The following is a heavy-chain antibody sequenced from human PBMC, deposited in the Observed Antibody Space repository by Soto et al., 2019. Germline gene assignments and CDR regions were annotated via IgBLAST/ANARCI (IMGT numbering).Heavy chain of an antibody. CDR1: GFTFNNAW. CDR3: TTGLSNGYYNFDY. V-gene: IGHV3-15*01. Sequence: HLVESGGCLVKPGGSLRLSCAASGFTFNNAWMSWVRQAPGKGLEWVGRIKGEADGGTTDYAAPVKGRITISRDHSKDTLYLRMNSLKTEDTAVYYCTTGLSNGYYNFDYWGQGTTVTVSS. D-gene: IGHD3-22*01. CDR2: IKGEADGGTT. J-gene: IGHJ4*02.